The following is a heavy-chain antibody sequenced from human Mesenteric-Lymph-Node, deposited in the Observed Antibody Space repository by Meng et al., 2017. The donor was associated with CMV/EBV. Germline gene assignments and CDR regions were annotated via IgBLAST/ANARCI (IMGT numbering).Heavy chain of an antibody. V-gene: IGHV4-34*01. CDR3: ARGDVKLRPNWFDP. D-gene: IGHD5-12*01. Sequence: CAVYGGSFSGCYWSWIRQPPGKGLEWIGEINHSGSTNYNPSLKSRVTISVDTSKNQFSLKLSSVTAADTAVYYCARGDVKLRPNWFDPWGQGTLVTVSS. CDR1: GGSFSGCY. J-gene: IGHJ5*02. CDR2: INHSGST.